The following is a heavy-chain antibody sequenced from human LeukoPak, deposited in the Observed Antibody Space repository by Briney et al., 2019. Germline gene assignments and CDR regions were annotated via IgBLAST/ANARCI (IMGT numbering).Heavy chain of an antibody. Sequence: QPGGSLRPSCEASGFTSSTNGMHWVRQAPGKGLGWVAVIWYDGSNKYYADSVKGRFTISRDNSKNTLYLQMNSLRAEDTAVYYCARESMVRGSYYFDYWGQGTLVTVSS. V-gene: IGHV3-33*01. CDR1: GFTSSTNG. J-gene: IGHJ4*02. D-gene: IGHD3-10*01. CDR3: ARESMVRGSYYFDY. CDR2: IWYDGSNK.